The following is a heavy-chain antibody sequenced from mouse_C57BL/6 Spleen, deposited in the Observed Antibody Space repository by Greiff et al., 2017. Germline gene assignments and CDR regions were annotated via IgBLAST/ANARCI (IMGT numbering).Heavy chain of an antibody. CDR3: ARSYGSSDGAY. D-gene: IGHD1-1*01. Sequence: QVQLKESGAELVRPGTSVKVSCKASGYAFTNYLIEWVKQRPGQGLEWIGVINPGSGGTNYNEKFKGKATLTADKSSSTAYMQLSSLTSEDSAVYFCARSYGSSDGAYWGQGTLVTVSA. J-gene: IGHJ3*01. CDR1: GYAFTNYL. V-gene: IGHV1-54*01. CDR2: INPGSGGT.